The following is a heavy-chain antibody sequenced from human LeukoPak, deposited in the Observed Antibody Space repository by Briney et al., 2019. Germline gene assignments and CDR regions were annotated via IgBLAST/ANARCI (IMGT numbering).Heavy chain of an antibody. V-gene: IGHV3-30*18. CDR2: ISYDGSNK. D-gene: IGHD4-17*01. CDR3: AKHYGDYGAFDI. J-gene: IGHJ3*02. Sequence: TGGSLRLSCAASGFTFSSYGMYWVRQAPGKGLEWVAVISYDGSNKYYADSVKGRFTISRDNSKNTLYLQMNSLRAEDTAVYYCAKHYGDYGAFDIWGQGTMVTVSS. CDR1: GFTFSSYG.